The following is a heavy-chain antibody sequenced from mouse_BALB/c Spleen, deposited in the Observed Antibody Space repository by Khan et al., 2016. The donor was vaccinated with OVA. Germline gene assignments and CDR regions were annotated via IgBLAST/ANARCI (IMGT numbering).Heavy chain of an antibody. D-gene: IGHD1-1*01. CDR1: GYTFTSYW. Sequence: DLVTPGASVKLSCKASGYTFTSYWINWIQQRPGQGLEWIGRIAPGSGSSSYTEMFKGKAILTLDTSSSTAYIKISSLSSEDSAVDYWARYYYDGRTCYAMDYWGQGTSVTVSS. CDR2: IAPGSGSS. J-gene: IGHJ4*01. V-gene: IGHV1S41*01. CDR3: ARYYYDGRTCYAMDY.